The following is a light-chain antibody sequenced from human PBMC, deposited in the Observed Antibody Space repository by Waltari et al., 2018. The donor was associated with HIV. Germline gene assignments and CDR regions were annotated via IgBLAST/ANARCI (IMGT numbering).Light chain of an antibody. CDR3: HQYDNWPPRT. CDR2: GAS. V-gene: IGKV3-15*01. Sequence: EIVMTQSPATLSVSPGDRATLSCRASQSVSSNLAWYQQKPGQAPRLLIYGASTRATGIPARFSGSGSGTEFTLTISSLQSEDFAVYYCHQYDNWPPRTFGQGTKVEIK. CDR1: QSVSSN. J-gene: IGKJ1*01.